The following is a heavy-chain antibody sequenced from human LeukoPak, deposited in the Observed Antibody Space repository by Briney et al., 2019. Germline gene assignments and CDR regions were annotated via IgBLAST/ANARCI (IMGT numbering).Heavy chain of an antibody. CDR3: TRDPGGTYDY. Sequence: GGSLRLSCTASGFTFGDYAMSWVRQAPGMGLEWVGFIRGKVSGGTTEYAASVKGRFTISRDDSKSIAYLQMNSLKTEDTAVYFCTRDPGGTYDYWGRGTWSPSPQ. J-gene: IGHJ4*02. D-gene: IGHD1-26*01. V-gene: IGHV3-49*04. CDR1: GFTFGDYA. CDR2: IRGKVSGGTT.